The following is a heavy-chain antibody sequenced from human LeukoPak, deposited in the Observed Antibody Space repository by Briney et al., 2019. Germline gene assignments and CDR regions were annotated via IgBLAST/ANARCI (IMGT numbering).Heavy chain of an antibody. CDR1: GYTFTSYD. CDR2: MNPNSGNT. Sequence: GASVKVSCKASGYTFTSYDINWVRQATGQGLEWMGWMNPNSGNTGYAQKFQGRVTITRNTSISTAYMELSSLRSEDTAVYYCARVWSYYYYYYMDVWGKGTTVTVSS. V-gene: IGHV1-8*03. CDR3: ARVWSYYYYYYMDV. D-gene: IGHD2-21*01. J-gene: IGHJ6*03.